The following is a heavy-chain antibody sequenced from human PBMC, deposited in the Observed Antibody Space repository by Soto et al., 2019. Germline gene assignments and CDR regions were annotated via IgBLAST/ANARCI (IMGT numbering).Heavy chain of an antibody. D-gene: IGHD1-26*01. Sequence: KSSETLSLTCTVSGGSISSHYWSWIRQPPGKGLEWIGYIYYSGSINYNPSLKSRVTISVDTSKNQFSLKLSSVTAADTAVYYCARSVGATPFDYWGQGTLVTVSS. CDR3: ARSVGATPFDY. J-gene: IGHJ4*02. V-gene: IGHV4-59*11. CDR2: IYYSGSI. CDR1: GGSISSHY.